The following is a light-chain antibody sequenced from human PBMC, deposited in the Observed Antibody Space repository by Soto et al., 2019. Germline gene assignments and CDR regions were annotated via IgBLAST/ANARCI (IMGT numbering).Light chain of an antibody. CDR1: SSNIGAGYE. V-gene: IGLV1-40*01. CDR3: HSYGSSLSGYV. J-gene: IGLJ1*01. Sequence: QSVLTQPPSVSEAPGQRVTISCTGSSSNIGAGYEAHWYQQVPGTAPKLLIYENNNRPSGVPDRFAGSKSGTSASLAITGLQAEDEAEYYCHSYGSSLSGYVFGTGTKVTVL. CDR2: ENN.